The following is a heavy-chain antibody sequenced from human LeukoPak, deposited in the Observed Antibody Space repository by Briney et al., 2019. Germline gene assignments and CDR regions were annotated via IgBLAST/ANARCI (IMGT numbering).Heavy chain of an antibody. CDR1: GGSISSYY. J-gene: IGHJ5*02. CDR3: ARLLGATDWFDP. V-gene: IGHV4-59*08. Sequence: SETLSLTCTVSGGSISSYYWSWIRQPPGKGLEWIGYIYYSGSTNYNPSLKSRVTISVDTSKNQFSLKLSSMTAADTAVYYCARLLGATDWFDPWGQGTLVTVSS. CDR2: IYYSGST. D-gene: IGHD1-26*01.